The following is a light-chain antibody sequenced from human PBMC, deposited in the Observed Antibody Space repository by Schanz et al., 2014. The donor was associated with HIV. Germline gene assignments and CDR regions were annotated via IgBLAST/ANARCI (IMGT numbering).Light chain of an antibody. CDR1: SGHSSYG. J-gene: IGLJ2*01. Sequence: QLVLTQSPSASASLGASVRLTCTLSSGHSSYGIAWHQEEEQKGPRYLMKVNSDGSHRKGDGIPDRFSGSSSGAERYLTISSLQSDDEADYYCQTWGTGNQSLFGGGTKLTVL. CDR3: QTWGTGNQSL. V-gene: IGLV4-69*01. CDR2: VNSDGSH.